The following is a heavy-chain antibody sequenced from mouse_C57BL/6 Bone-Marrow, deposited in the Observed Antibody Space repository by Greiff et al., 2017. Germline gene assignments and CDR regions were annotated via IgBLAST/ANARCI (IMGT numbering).Heavy chain of an antibody. J-gene: IGHJ3*01. CDR2: IWGVGST. CDR1: GFSLTSYG. V-gene: IGHV2-6*01. Sequence: VKLQESGPGLVAPSQSLSITCTVSGFSLTSYGVDWVRQSPGKGLEWLGVIWGVGSTNYNSALKSRLSISKDNSKSQVFLKINSLQTDDTAMYYCASGRSPFAYWGQGTLVTVSA. CDR3: ASGRSPFAY.